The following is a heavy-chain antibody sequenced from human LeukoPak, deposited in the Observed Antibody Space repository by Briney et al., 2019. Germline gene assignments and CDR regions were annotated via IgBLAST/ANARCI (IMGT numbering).Heavy chain of an antibody. CDR2: IYYSGST. V-gene: IGHV4-39*01. CDR1: GGSISSSSYY. D-gene: IGHD3-22*01. J-gene: IGHJ4*02. Sequence: PSETLSLTCTVSGGSISSSSYYWGWIRQPPGKGLEWNGSIYYSGSTYYNPSLKSRVTISVDTSKNQFSLKLSSVTAADTAVYYCARQEDYYDSSGYSPSLKYWGQGTLVTVSS. CDR3: ARQEDYYDSSGYSPSLKY.